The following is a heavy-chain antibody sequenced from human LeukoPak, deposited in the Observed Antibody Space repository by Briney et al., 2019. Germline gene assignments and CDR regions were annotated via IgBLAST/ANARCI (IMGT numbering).Heavy chain of an antibody. Sequence: GGSLRLSCAASGLTFSTYNMHWVRQAPGKGLEWISYITSAGNVIFYADSVKGRFTISRDEAKNSLYLQMDSLRAEDTAFYYCARGGLYYDTSAYYYMNYWGQGTLVTVSS. J-gene: IGHJ4*02. CDR2: ITSAGNVI. CDR1: GLTFSTYN. CDR3: ARGGLYYDTSAYYYMNY. V-gene: IGHV3-48*01. D-gene: IGHD3-22*01.